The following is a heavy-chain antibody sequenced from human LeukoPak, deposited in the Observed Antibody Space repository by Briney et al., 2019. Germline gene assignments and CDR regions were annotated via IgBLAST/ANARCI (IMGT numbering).Heavy chain of an antibody. CDR3: ARDQGILGVFDY. CDR1: GGTFSSYA. Sequence: SVKVSCKASGGTFSSYAISWVRQAPGQGLEWMGRIIPILGIANYAQKFQGRVTITADRSTSTAYMELSSLRSEDTAVYYCARDQGILGVFDYWGQGTLVTVSS. D-gene: IGHD3-10*01. V-gene: IGHV1-69*04. CDR2: IIPILGIA. J-gene: IGHJ4*02.